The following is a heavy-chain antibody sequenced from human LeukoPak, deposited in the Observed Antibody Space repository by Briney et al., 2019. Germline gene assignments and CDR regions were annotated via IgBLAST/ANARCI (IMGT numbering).Heavy chain of an antibody. D-gene: IGHD6-6*01. CDR1: GHTFTSYG. CDR3: ARDRAYSSSSYWYFDL. J-gene: IGHJ2*01. Sequence: ASVKVSCKASGHTFTSYGISWVRQAPGQGLEWMGWISAYNGNTNYAQKLQGRVTMTTDTSSSTAYMELRSLRSDDTAVYYCARDRAYSSSSYWYFDLWGRGTLVTVSS. CDR2: ISAYNGNT. V-gene: IGHV1-18*01.